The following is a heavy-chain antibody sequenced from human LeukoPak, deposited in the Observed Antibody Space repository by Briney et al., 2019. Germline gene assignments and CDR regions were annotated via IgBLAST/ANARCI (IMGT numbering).Heavy chain of an antibody. V-gene: IGHV4-39*07. Sequence: SETLSLTCTVSGCSIISSSYYWGWIRQPPGKGLEWIGSIYCSGNTGYNPSRKSRVTISVETSKNQFSLKLSSVTAADTAVYCCARDGFDDSSGYYYHYYYYMDVWGKGTTVTVSS. J-gene: IGHJ6*03. D-gene: IGHD3-22*01. CDR3: ARDGFDDSSGYYYHYYYYMDV. CDR1: GCSIISSSYY. CDR2: IYCSGNT.